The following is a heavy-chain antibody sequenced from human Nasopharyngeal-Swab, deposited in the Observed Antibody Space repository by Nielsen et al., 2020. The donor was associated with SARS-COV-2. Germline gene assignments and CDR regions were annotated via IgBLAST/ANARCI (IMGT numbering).Heavy chain of an antibody. J-gene: IGHJ6*03. CDR3: ARERGRGGIWNYYYYYMDV. D-gene: IGHD3-10*01. Sequence: SEILSLTCTVSGGSISSSSYYWGWIRQPPGKGLEWIGSIYYSGSTYYNPSLKSRVTISVDTSKNQFSLKLSSVTAADTAVYYCARERGRGGIWNYYYYYMDVWGKGTTVTVSS. CDR2: IYYSGST. CDR1: GGSISSSSYY. V-gene: IGHV4-39*07.